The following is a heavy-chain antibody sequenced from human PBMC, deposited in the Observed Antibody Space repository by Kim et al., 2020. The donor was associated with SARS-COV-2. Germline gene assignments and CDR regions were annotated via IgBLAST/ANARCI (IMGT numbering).Heavy chain of an antibody. CDR3: ARAAWAARPMGQYYYYYMDV. J-gene: IGHJ6*03. CDR2: ISAYNGNT. CDR1: GYTFTSYG. Sequence: ASVKVSCKASGYTFTSYGISWVRQAPGQGLEWMGWISAYNGNTNYAQKLQGRVTMTTDTSTSTAYMELRSLRSDDTAVYYCARAAWAARPMGQYYYYYMDVWGKGTTVTVSS. D-gene: IGHD6-6*01. V-gene: IGHV1-18*01.